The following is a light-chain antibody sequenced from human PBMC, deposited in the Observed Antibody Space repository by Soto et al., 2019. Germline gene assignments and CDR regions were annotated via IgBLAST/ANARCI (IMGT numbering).Light chain of an antibody. V-gene: IGKV1-39*01. CDR1: QSISSY. Sequence: DIQMTQSPSTLSGSVVDRVTITCLASQSISSYLNWYQQKPGKAPKLLIYAASSLQSGVPSRFSGSVSGTDFTLTIRSLQPEDFATYYCQQSYSTPRVTCGGGNKGAIK. CDR2: AAS. J-gene: IGKJ4*01. CDR3: QQSYSTPRVT.